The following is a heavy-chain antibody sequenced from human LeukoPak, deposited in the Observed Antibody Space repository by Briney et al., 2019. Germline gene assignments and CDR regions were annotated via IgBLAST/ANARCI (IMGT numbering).Heavy chain of an antibody. Sequence: PSETLSLTCTVSGGSISSYYWSWIRQPPGKGLEWIGYIYYSGSTNYNPSLKSRVTMSVDTSKNQFSLNLKSVTPEDTAVYYCARNLIPEQLVLNFWGQGTLVTVSS. V-gene: IGHV4-59*01. CDR2: IYYSGST. D-gene: IGHD6-13*01. J-gene: IGHJ4*02. CDR1: GGSISSYY. CDR3: ARNLIPEQLVLNF.